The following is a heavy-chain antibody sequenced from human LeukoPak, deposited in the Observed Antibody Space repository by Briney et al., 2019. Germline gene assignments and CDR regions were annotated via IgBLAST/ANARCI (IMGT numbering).Heavy chain of an antibody. CDR2: INHSGST. CDR3: ARLHYDYVWGSYRHSRTMYYFDY. Sequence: PSETLSLTCAVYGGSFSGYYWSWIRQPPGKGLEWIGEINHSGSTNYNPSLKSRVTISVDTSKNQFSLKLGSVTAADTAVYYCARLHYDYVWGSYRHSRTMYYFDYWGQGTLVTVSP. D-gene: IGHD3-16*02. V-gene: IGHV4-34*01. CDR1: GGSFSGYY. J-gene: IGHJ4*02.